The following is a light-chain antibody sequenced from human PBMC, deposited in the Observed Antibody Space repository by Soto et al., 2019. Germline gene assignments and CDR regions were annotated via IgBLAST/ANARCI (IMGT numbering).Light chain of an antibody. J-gene: IGKJ2*01. V-gene: IGKV4-1*01. Sequence: EIVMTQSPDSLAVSLGERATINCKSSQSVLYSSDNNHYLAWFQQKPGQPPKLLVYLASTRESGVPDRFSGSGSGTDFTLTISSLQAEDVAVYYCQQYYSIPHTFGQGTRLEIK. CDR3: QQYYSIPHT. CDR1: QSVLYSSDNNHY. CDR2: LAS.